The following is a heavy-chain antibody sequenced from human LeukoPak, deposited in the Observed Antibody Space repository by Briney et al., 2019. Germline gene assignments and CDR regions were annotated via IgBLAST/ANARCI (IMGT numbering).Heavy chain of an antibody. Sequence: ASVKVSCKASGGTFSSYAISWVRQAPGQGLEWMGGIIPICGTANYAQKFQGRVTITADESTRTAYMELSSLRSEDTAVYYCARGHCSGGSCYPPYNWFDPWGQGTLVTVSS. J-gene: IGHJ5*02. V-gene: IGHV1-69*13. CDR2: IIPICGTA. CDR3: ARGHCSGGSCYPPYNWFDP. CDR1: GGTFSSYA. D-gene: IGHD2-15*01.